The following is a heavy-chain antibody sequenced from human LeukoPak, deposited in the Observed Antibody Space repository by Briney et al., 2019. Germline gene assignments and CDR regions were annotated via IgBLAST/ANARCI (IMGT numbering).Heavy chain of an antibody. V-gene: IGHV3-30*04. J-gene: IGHJ4*02. CDR2: ISYDGTKK. CDR1: GFTFSNYA. Sequence: GRSLRLSCAASGFTFSNYAMSWVRQAPGKGLEWVAVISYDGTKKVYRDSVRGRFTISRDNSKNTLYLQMNTLRVEDTAVYHCVKEQSSGYYRVADYSGQGTLVTVSS. CDR3: VKEQSSGYYRVADY. D-gene: IGHD6-19*01.